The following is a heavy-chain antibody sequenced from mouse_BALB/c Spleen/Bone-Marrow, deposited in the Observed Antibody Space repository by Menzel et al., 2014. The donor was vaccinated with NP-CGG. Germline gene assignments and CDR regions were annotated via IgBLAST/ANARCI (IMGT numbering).Heavy chain of an antibody. D-gene: IGHD2-13*01. J-gene: IGHJ2*01. CDR3: ARGGMTPFDF. CDR2: ISSGGGNT. CDR1: GFTFSTYA. Sequence: EVQGVESGGGLVEPGGSLKLSCAASGFTFSTYAMSWVRQTPEKRLEWVATISSGGGNTYYPDSVKGRFTISRDNAKNTLYRQMSSLRSEDTAMYYCARGGMTPFDFWGQGITLTVSS. V-gene: IGHV5-9-3*01.